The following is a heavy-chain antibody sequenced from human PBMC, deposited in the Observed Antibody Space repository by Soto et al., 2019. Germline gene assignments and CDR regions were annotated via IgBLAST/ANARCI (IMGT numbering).Heavy chain of an antibody. Sequence: LETLSLTCAVYGGSFSGYYWSWIRQPPGKGLEWIGEINHSGSTNYNPSLKSRVTISVDTSKNQFSLKLSSVTAADTAVYYCARASSSWPRPGMDGWGQGTTVTVSS. CDR3: ARASSSWPRPGMDG. J-gene: IGHJ6*02. D-gene: IGHD6-13*01. CDR2: INHSGST. CDR1: GGSFSGYY. V-gene: IGHV4-34*01.